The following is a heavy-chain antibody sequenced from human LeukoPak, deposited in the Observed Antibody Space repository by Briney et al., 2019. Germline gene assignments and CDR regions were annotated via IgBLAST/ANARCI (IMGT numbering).Heavy chain of an antibody. V-gene: IGHV3-23*01. Sequence: GGSLGLSCAASGFTVSSNYMNWVRQAPGKGLEWVSGISGDAGRTYYADSVKGRFTIYRDNSKNTLYLQMNSLGAEDTAVYYCVQDWAWGAFAYWGQGTLVTVSS. CDR3: VQDWAWGAFAY. CDR1: GFTVSSNY. D-gene: IGHD7-27*01. J-gene: IGHJ4*02. CDR2: ISGDAGRT.